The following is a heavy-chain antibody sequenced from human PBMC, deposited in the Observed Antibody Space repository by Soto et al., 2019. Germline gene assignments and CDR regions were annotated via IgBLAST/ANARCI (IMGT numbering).Heavy chain of an antibody. CDR1: GFTFSSYA. J-gene: IGHJ4*02. Sequence: PGGSLRLSCAASGFTFSSYAMHWVRQAPGKGLEWVAVISYDGSNKYYADSVKGRFTISRENSKNTLYLQMNSLRAEDTAVYYCASTDYDSSGYYGLDYWGQGTLVTVSS. V-gene: IGHV3-30-3*01. CDR3: ASTDYDSSGYYGLDY. D-gene: IGHD3-22*01. CDR2: ISYDGSNK.